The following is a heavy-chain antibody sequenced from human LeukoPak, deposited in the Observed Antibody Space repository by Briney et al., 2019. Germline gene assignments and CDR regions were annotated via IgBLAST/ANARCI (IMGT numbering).Heavy chain of an antibody. CDR2: IYYSGST. V-gene: IGHV4-59*11. J-gene: IGHJ6*02. CDR3: ARDLTTVTKGLDV. CDR1: GGSISSHY. Sequence: PSETLSLTCTVSGGSISSHYWSWIRQPPGKGLEWIGYIYYSGSTNYNPSLKSRLTMSVDTSKNQFFLKLNSVTAADTAVYYCARDLTTVTKGLDVWGQGTTIIVSS. D-gene: IGHD4-17*01.